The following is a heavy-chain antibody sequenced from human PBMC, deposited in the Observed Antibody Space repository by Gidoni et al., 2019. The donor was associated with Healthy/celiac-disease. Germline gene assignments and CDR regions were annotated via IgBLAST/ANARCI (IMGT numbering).Heavy chain of an antibody. J-gene: IGHJ3*02. CDR3: ARDNEITFDAFDI. CDR2: IYSGGST. Sequence: EVQLVETGGGLIQPGGSLSLSCAASGFTVSSNYMSWVRQAPGKGLEWVSVIYSGGSTYYADSVKGRFTISRDNSKNTLYLQMNSLRAEDTAVYYCARDNEITFDAFDIWGQGTMVTVSS. D-gene: IGHD1-1*01. CDR1: GFTVSSNY. V-gene: IGHV3-53*02.